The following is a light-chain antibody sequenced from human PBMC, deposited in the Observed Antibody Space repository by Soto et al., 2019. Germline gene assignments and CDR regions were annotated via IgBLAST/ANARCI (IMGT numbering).Light chain of an antibody. Sequence: QSVLTQPASVSGSPGQSITISCTGTSSDVGSYNVVSWFQQHPGKAPRLIIYEVVQRPSGIPDRFSGSKSGTSATLGITGFQTGDEADYYCGSWDSSLSAYVFGTGTKVTVL. V-gene: IGLV2-14*02. CDR3: GSWDSSLSAYV. CDR2: EVV. J-gene: IGLJ1*01. CDR1: SSDVGSYNV.